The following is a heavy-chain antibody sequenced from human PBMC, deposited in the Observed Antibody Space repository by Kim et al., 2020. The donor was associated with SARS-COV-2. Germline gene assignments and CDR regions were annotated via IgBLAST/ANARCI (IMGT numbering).Heavy chain of an antibody. J-gene: IGHJ6*02. CDR1: GFTFSSYA. CDR2: ISGSGGST. D-gene: IGHD3-3*01. V-gene: IGHV3-23*01. CDR3: AKDRRLYYDFWTGYDRPRDGMDV. Sequence: GGSLRLSCAASGFTFSSYAMSWVRQAPGKGLELVSAISGSGGSTYYADSVKGRFTISRDNSKNTLYLQMNSLRAEDTAVYYCAKDRRLYYDFWTGYDRPRDGMDVWGQGTTVTVSS.